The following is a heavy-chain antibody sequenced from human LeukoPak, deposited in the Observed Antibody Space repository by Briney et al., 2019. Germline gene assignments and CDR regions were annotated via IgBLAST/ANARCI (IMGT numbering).Heavy chain of an antibody. D-gene: IGHD5-12*01. V-gene: IGHV1-8*01. J-gene: IGHJ4*02. CDR2: MNHNSGNT. Sequence: GSVKVSCTASGYTFTSYDINWVRQAPGQGLEWMGWMNHNSGNTGYAQKFQGRVTMTRNTSISTAYMELSSLRSEDTAVYYCGRAMWATDFDYWGQGTLVTVSS. CDR3: GRAMWATDFDY. CDR1: GYTFTSYD.